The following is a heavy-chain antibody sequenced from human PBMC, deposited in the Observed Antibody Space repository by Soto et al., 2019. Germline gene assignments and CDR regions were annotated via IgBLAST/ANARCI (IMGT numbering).Heavy chain of an antibody. Sequence: QVQLQESGPGLVKPSETLSLTCTVSGGSISSYYWSWIRQPPGKGLEWIGYIYYSGSTNYNPSLKSRVTIAVDPSKYQCSLTLSPVTAADTAVYYCAREGVSSSWYNYYAMDVWGQGTTVTVSS. J-gene: IGHJ6*02. CDR2: IYYSGST. CDR1: GGSISSYY. V-gene: IGHV4-59*01. D-gene: IGHD6-13*01. CDR3: AREGVSSSWYNYYAMDV.